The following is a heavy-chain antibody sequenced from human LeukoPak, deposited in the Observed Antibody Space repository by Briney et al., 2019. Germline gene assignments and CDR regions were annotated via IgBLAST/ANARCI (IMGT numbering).Heavy chain of an antibody. V-gene: IGHV3-48*03. Sequence: GGSLRLSCAASGFTFSSYEMNWVRQAPGKGLEWVSYISSSGSTIYYADSVKGRFTISRDNAKNSLYLQMNSLRAEDTAVYYCANAGYTSGWYDYYYMDVWGKGTTVTISS. D-gene: IGHD6-19*01. CDR1: GFTFSSYE. CDR2: ISSSGSTI. J-gene: IGHJ6*03. CDR3: ANAGYTSGWYDYYYMDV.